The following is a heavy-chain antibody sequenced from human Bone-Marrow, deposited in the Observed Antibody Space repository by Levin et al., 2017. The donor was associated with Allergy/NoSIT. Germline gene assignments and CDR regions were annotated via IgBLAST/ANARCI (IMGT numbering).Heavy chain of an antibody. V-gene: IGHV3-30*04. D-gene: IGHD3-3*01. Sequence: GGSLRLSCAASGFTFSSYAMHWVRQAPGKGLEWVAVISYDGSNKYYADSVKGRFTISRDNSKNTLYLQMNSLRAEDTAVYYCARDLYYDFWSGYTRAYYYYYGMDGWGQGTTVTVSS. CDR2: ISYDGSNK. J-gene: IGHJ6*02. CDR3: ARDLYYDFWSGYTRAYYYYYGMDG. CDR1: GFTFSSYA.